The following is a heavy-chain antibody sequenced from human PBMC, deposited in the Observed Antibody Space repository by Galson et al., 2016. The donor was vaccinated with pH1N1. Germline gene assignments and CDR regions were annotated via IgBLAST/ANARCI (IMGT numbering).Heavy chain of an antibody. D-gene: IGHD3-10*01. CDR3: AKDRLVLLWFGESTVDF. J-gene: IGHJ4*02. CDR2: ISYDGSDQ. Sequence: SLRLSCAASGFSFSSFGMHWFRQAPGKGLEWVAVISYDGSDQYYADSVKGRFTISRDNFKNTLYLQMNSLRAEDTAVYHVAKDRLVLLWFGESTVDFWGQGTLVTVSS. V-gene: IGHV3-30*18. CDR1: GFSFSSFG.